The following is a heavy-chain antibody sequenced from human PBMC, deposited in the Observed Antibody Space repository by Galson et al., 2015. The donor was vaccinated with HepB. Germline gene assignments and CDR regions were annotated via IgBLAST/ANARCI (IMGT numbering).Heavy chain of an antibody. V-gene: IGHV3-30-3*01. CDR3: ARDRKEGMGSSSWPPLSGLVF. D-gene: IGHD6-13*01. J-gene: IGHJ4*02. Sequence: SLRLSCAASGFTFSSYAMHWVRQAPGKGLEWVAVISYDGSNKYYADSVKGRFTISRDNSKNTLYLQMNSLRAEDTAVYYCARDRKEGMGSSSWPPLSGLVFWGQGTLVTVSS. CDR1: GFTFSSYA. CDR2: ISYDGSNK.